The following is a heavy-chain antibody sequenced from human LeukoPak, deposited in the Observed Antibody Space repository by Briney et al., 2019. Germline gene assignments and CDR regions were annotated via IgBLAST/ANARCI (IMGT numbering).Heavy chain of an antibody. CDR1: GFTFSDYY. Sequence: GGPLRLSCRASGFTFSDYYMIWLRQAPGKARDWVSYISSSSSYTNYADSVKGRFTISRDNAKNSLYLQMNSLRAEDTAVYYCARDGRGGVVPAADYWGQGTPVTVSS. CDR3: ARDGRGGVVPAADY. V-gene: IGHV3-11*05. J-gene: IGHJ4*02. D-gene: IGHD2-2*01. CDR2: ISSSSSYT.